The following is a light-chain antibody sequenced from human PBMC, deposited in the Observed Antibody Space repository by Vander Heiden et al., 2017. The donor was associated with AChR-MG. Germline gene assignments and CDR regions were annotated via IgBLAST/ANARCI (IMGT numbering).Light chain of an antibody. CDR2: AAS. Sequence: DIQMTQSPSSLSASVVDRVTITCRASQSISSYLNWYQQKPGKATKLLIYAASSLQSGVPSRFSGSGSGTDFTLTISSLQHEDFATYYCQQSYSTPETFGQGTKVEIK. CDR1: QSISSY. V-gene: IGKV1-39*01. J-gene: IGKJ1*01. CDR3: QQSYSTPET.